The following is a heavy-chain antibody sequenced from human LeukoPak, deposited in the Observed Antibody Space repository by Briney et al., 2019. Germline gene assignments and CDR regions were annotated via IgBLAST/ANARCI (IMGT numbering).Heavy chain of an antibody. CDR2: IYYSGST. J-gene: IGHJ6*03. CDR3: ATAIYDSSGSDYYYMDV. CDR1: GGSISSYH. V-gene: IGHV4-59*01. Sequence: PSETLSLTCTVSGGSISSYHWSWIRQPPGKGLECIGYIYYSGSTNYNPSLKSRVTISVDTSKNQVSLKLSSVTAADTAVYYCATAIYDSSGSDYYYMDVWGKGTTVTVSS. D-gene: IGHD3-22*01.